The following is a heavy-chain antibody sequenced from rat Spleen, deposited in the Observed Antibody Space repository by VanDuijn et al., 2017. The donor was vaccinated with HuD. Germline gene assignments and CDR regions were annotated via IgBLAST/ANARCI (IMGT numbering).Heavy chain of an antibody. CDR3: TRPMALNWFAY. V-gene: IGHV5-19*01. Sequence: EVQLVESGGGFVQPGRSMKLSCAASGFTFSNYGMHWIRQAPTKGLEWVASISPSGGSTYYRDSVRGRFTISRDNAKSALYLQMGSLRSEDTATYYCTRPMALNWFAYWGQGTLVTVSS. J-gene: IGHJ3*01. CDR2: ISPSGGST. CDR1: GFTFSNYG. D-gene: IGHD1-3*01.